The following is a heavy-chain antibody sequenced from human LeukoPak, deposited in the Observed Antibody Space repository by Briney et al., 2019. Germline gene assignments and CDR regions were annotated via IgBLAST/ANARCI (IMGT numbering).Heavy chain of an antibody. D-gene: IGHD6-13*01. CDR2: IYTRGIT. V-gene: IGHV4-61*02. CDR1: DGSISSGSYY. CDR3: AVGQQLVGGVPYYYYMDV. J-gene: IGHJ6*03. Sequence: SQTLSLTCTVSDGSISSGSYYWSWIRQPAGKGLEWIGRIYTRGITNYNPSLESRVTISVDTSKNQFSLKLSSVTAADTAVYYCAVGQQLVGGVPYYYYMDVWGKGTTVTVSS.